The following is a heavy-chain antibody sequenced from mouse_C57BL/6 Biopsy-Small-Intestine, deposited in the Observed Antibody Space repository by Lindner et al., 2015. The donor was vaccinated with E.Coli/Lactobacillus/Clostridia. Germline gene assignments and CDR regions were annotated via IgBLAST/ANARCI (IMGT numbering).Heavy chain of an antibody. CDR3: ARGGYYGSSSYWYFDV. CDR1: GYSITSGYD. D-gene: IGHD1-1*01. V-gene: IGHV3-1*01. CDR2: ISYSGST. J-gene: IGHJ1*03. Sequence: VQLQESGPGMVKPSQSLSLTCTVTGYSITSGYDWHWIRHFPGNKLEWMGYISYSGSTNYNPSLKSQISITHDTSKNQFFLKLNSVTTEDTATYYCARGGYYGSSSYWYFDVWGTGTTVTVSS.